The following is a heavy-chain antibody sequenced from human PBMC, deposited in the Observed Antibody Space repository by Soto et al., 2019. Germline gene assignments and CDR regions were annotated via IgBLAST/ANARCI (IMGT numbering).Heavy chain of an antibody. CDR2: NSAYNGNT. J-gene: IGHJ6*02. V-gene: IGHV1-18*04. CDR3: ARGGITGTGPLGYYYYGMDV. CDR1: GYTFTSYG. Sequence: ASVKVSCKASGYTFTSYGISWVRQAPGQGLEWMGWNSAYNGNTNYAQKLQGRVTMTTDTSTSTAYMELRSLRSDDTAVYYCARGGITGTGPLGYYYYGMDVWGQGTTVTVSS. D-gene: IGHD1-20*01.